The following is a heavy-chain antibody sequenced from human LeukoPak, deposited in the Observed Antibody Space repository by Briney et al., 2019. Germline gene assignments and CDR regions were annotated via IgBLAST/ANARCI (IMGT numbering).Heavy chain of an antibody. CDR2: IYDIGST. D-gene: IGHD2/OR15-2a*01. Sequence: SETLSLTCTTSGDSITQYYWNWIRQSPGKGLEWIGYIYDIGSTWYNPSLKNRVTISADSSKNQFSLRLSFVTAADTAVYYCARRVVSVRTPTSDSWFDPWGQGILVTVSS. CDR3: ARRVVSVRTPTSDSWFDP. V-gene: IGHV4-59*08. J-gene: IGHJ5*02. CDR1: GDSITQYY.